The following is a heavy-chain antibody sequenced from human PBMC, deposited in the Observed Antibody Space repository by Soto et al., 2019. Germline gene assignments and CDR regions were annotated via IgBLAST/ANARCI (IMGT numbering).Heavy chain of an antibody. CDR1: GYTFTSYG. CDR2: ISAYNGNT. V-gene: IGHV1-18*01. J-gene: IGHJ4*02. CDR3: AREWVVPAAMPPTLDY. Sequence: ASVKVSCKASGYTFTSYGISWVRQAPGQGLEWMGWISAYNGNTNYAQKLQGRVTMTTDTSTSTAYMELRSLRSDDTAVYYCAREWVVPAAMPPTLDYWGQGTLVTVS. D-gene: IGHD2-2*01.